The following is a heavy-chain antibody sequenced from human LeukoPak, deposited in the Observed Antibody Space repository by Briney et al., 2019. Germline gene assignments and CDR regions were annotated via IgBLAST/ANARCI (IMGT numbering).Heavy chain of an antibody. V-gene: IGHV1-2*02. Sequence: ASVKVSCKASGYTFTGYYMHWERLAPGQGLEWMGWINPNSGGTNYAQKFQGRGTMTRDTSISTAYMELSRLRSDDTAVYYCARDQSSSTPFIDYWGQGALVTVSS. CDR1: GYTFTGYY. CDR2: INPNSGGT. D-gene: IGHD6-6*01. CDR3: ARDQSSSTPFIDY. J-gene: IGHJ4*02.